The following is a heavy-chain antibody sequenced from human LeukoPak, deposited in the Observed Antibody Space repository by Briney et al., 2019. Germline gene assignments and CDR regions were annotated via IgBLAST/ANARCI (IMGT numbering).Heavy chain of an antibody. CDR3: ARNAYNWNHARESLFDY. Sequence: PGGSLRLSCAASGVTFSSYWMSWVRQAPGKGLEWVANIKQDGSEKYYVDSVKGRFTISRDNAKNSLYLQMNSLRAEDTAVYYCARNAYNWNHARESLFDYWGQGTLVTVSS. J-gene: IGHJ4*02. CDR1: GVTFSSYW. D-gene: IGHD1-14*01. V-gene: IGHV3-7*01. CDR2: IKQDGSEK.